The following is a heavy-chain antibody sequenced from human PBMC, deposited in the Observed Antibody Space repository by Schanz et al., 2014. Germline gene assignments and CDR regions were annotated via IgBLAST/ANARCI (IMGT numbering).Heavy chain of an antibody. D-gene: IGHD6-13*01. V-gene: IGHV3-NL1*01. CDR3: ATGRAASNFGSEYFLY. CDR1: GFAFSDYG. Sequence: QVQLVESGGGVVQPGKSLRLSCAASGFAFSDYGMHWVRQAPGKGLEWVAGISGSGGSTDYADSVKGRFAISRENSKNTMFLQMSSLRPAYTAVYYCATGRAASNFGSEYFLYWGQGTLVTVSS. J-gene: IGHJ1*01. CDR2: ISGSGGST.